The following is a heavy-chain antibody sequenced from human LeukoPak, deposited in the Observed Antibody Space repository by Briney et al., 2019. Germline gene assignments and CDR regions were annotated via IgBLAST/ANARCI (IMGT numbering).Heavy chain of an antibody. Sequence: ASVTVSCKASGYTFMTFGISWVRQAPGQGLEWMGWISPSSGNTNSAQKSQGRLSMSTDTSTGIAYMHLRSLTPDDTALYYCARAGTTITGGDAFDIWGQGTMVIVSA. CDR2: ISPSSGNT. V-gene: IGHV1-18*01. CDR3: ARAGTTITGGDAFDI. J-gene: IGHJ3*02. D-gene: IGHD1-1*01. CDR1: GYTFMTFG.